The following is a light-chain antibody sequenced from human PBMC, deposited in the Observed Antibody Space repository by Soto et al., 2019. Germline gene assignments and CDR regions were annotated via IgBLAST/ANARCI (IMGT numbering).Light chain of an antibody. Sequence: DIQMTQSPSSLSASVGDRVTITCQASQDITNYLNWYQQKPGKAPKLLIYDASNLERGVPSRFSGSGSETDFTLTISSLQPEDVATYACQQYDNLPLTFGGGTKVEI. V-gene: IGKV1-33*01. CDR3: QQYDNLPLT. CDR1: QDITNY. J-gene: IGKJ4*01. CDR2: DAS.